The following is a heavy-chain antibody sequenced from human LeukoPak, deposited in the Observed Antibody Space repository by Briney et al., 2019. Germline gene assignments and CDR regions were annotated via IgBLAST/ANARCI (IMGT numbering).Heavy chain of an antibody. CDR1: GFTFKHFA. D-gene: IGHD2-21*01. Sequence: GGSLRLSCAASGFTFKHFAMNWVRQAPGKGLEWVSGISGSGGNTYYADSVKGRFTISRDNSKNTLYLQMNSLRVEDTAVYYCATEKGDSPDYWGQGTLVTVSS. CDR3: ATEKGDSPDY. CDR2: ISGSGGNT. V-gene: IGHV3-23*01. J-gene: IGHJ4*02.